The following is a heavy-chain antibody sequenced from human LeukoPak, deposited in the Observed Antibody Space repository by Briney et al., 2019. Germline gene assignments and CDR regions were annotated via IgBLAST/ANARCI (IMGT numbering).Heavy chain of an antibody. CDR1: GFTFSTFA. D-gene: IGHD3-9*01. J-gene: IGHJ3*02. V-gene: IGHV3-23*01. CDR3: ASRQYDILTGDDGALDI. CDR2: ISASGGST. Sequence: GGSLRLSCAASGFTFSTFAMSWVRQAPGKGLEWVSIISASGGSTYYADSVKGRFTISRDNSKNTLYLQMNSLRAEDTAVYYCASRQYDILTGDDGALDIWGQGTMVTVSS.